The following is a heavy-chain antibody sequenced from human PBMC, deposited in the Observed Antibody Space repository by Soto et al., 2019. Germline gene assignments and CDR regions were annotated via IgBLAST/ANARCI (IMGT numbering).Heavy chain of an antibody. V-gene: IGHV3-30*18. CDR2: ISYDGSNK. Sequence: GGSLRLSCAASGFTFSSYGMHWVRQAPGKGLEWVAVISYDGSNKYYADSVKGRFTISRDNSKNTLYLQMNSLRAEDTAVYYCAKDRKGRVITFGGVIAKSLDYWGQGTLVTVSS. CDR1: GFTFSSYG. D-gene: IGHD3-16*02. CDR3: AKDRKGRVITFGGVIAKSLDY. J-gene: IGHJ4*02.